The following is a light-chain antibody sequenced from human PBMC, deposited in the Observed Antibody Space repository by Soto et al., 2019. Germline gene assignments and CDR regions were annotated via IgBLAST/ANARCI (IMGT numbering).Light chain of an antibody. V-gene: IGLV2-14*03. CDR2: DVS. Sequence: QSALTQPASVSGSPGQSITISCTGTSGDVGGYNYVSWYQHHPGKAPKLMIYDVSNRPSGVSDRFSGSKSGNTASLTISGLQAEDEADYYCSSYTSSSTLDVFGTGTKLTVL. J-gene: IGLJ1*01. CDR1: SGDVGGYNY. CDR3: SSYTSSSTLDV.